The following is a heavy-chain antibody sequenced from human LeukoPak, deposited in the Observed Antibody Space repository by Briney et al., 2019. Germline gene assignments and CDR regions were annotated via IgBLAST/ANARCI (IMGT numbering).Heavy chain of an antibody. J-gene: IGHJ4*02. V-gene: IGHV4-59*01. CDR2: IYYSGST. CDR3: ARGNGDYYPFDY. CDR1: GGSISRYY. Sequence: SETLSLTCTVSGGSISRYYWSWIRQPPGKGLEWIGHIYYSGSTNYNPSLESRVTMSVDTSKNQISLKLSSVIAADTAVYYCARGNGDYYPFDYWGQGTLVTVSS. D-gene: IGHD4-17*01.